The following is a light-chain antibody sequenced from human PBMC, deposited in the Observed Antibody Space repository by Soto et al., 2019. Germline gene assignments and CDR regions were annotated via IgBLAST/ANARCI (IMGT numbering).Light chain of an antibody. CDR1: SSDVGSYNL. V-gene: IGLV2-23*03. J-gene: IGLJ2*01. CDR2: EGS. Sequence: QSALTQPASVSGSPGQSITISCTGSSSDVGSYNLVSWYQQHPGKAPKLLIYEGSQRPSGVSTRFSGSKSGHTASLTISGLQTDDEADYYCCSYAGSSTFVLFGGGTQLTVL. CDR3: CSYAGSSTFVL.